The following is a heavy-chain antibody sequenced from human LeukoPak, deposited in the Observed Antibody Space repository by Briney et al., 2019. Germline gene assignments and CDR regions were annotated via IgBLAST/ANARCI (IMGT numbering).Heavy chain of an antibody. CDR2: TYYRSKWHN. CDR3: ARDQGWFDP. Sequence: SQTLSLTCAISGDSLFSSSAAWNWIRQSPSRGLEWLGRTYYRSKWHNDYAVSVKSRITINPDTSKNQFSLQLSSATPEDTAVYYCARDQGWFDPWGQGTLVTVSS. CDR1: GDSLFSSSAA. V-gene: IGHV6-1*01. J-gene: IGHJ5*02.